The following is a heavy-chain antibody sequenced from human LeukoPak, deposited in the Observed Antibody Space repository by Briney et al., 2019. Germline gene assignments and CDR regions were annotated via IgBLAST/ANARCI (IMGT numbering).Heavy chain of an antibody. CDR3: ATKQWLAPPPDS. J-gene: IGHJ4*02. D-gene: IGHD6-19*01. CDR2: INTDGTDT. V-gene: IGHV3-74*01. CDR1: VFTFSKYL. Sequence: GGSLRLSSAASVFTFSKYLMLSVRQAPGRGLESVSRINTDGTDTTYADSVKGRFTVSRDNADNTMFLQMNSVRDEDTAGYYCATKQWLAPPPDSWGQGTPVTVSS.